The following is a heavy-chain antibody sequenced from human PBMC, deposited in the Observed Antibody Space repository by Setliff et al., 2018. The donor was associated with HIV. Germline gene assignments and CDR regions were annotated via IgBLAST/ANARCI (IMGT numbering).Heavy chain of an antibody. D-gene: IGHD2-15*01. J-gene: IGHJ6*04. V-gene: IGHV1-69*13. CDR2: IIPIFGTP. CDR1: GDTFNSHA. Sequence: AASVKVSCKASGDTFNSHAISWVRQAPGQGLEWMGGIIPIFGTPNYAQKFKGRLTITADESTSTVYMELSSLRSEDTAVYYCARDSRDIVVVIAPEPEPYYYYGMDVWGEGTTVTVSS. CDR3: ARDSRDIVVVIAPEPEPYYYYGMDV.